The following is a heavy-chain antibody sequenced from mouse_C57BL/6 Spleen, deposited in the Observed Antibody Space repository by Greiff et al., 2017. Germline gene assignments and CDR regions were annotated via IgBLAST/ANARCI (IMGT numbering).Heavy chain of an antibody. J-gene: IGHJ4*01. CDR2: ISSGGSYT. Sequence: DVMLVESGGDLVKPGGSLKLSCAASGFTFSSYGMSWVRQTPDKRLEWVATISSGGSYTYYPDSVKGRFTISRDNAKNTLYLQMSSLKSEDTAMYYCARQGYSNYVGYYAMDYWGQGTSVTVSS. D-gene: IGHD2-5*01. CDR3: ARQGYSNYVGYYAMDY. CDR1: GFTFSSYG. V-gene: IGHV5-6*02.